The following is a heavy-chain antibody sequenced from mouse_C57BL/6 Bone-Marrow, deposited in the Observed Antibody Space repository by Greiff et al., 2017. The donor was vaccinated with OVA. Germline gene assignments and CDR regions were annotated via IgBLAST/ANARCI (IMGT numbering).Heavy chain of an antibody. J-gene: IGHJ2*01. CDR3: STDYYYDPYFGY. CDR1: GYTFTSYW. CDR2: IHPNSGST. V-gene: IGHV1-64*01. D-gene: IGHD2-4*01. Sequence: VQLQQSGAELVKPGASVKLSCKASGYTFTSYWMHWVKQRPGQGLEWIGMIHPNSGSTNYNEKFKSKATLTVDKSSSTAYMQLSSLTSEDSAVYYCSTDYYYDPYFGYWGQVTTLTVSS.